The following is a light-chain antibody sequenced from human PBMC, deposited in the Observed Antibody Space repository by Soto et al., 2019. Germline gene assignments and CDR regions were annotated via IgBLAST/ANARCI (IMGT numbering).Light chain of an antibody. CDR3: QSWGTHSVE. Sequence: QSMLTQSPSASASLGASVKLTCTLSSGHSDYAITWHQQQAEKGPRYLMKVKSDGSHSKGDGIPNRFSGSSSAAERYLIISSLQSEDEDYYYYQSWGTHSVEFGGGNKLTVL. CDR2: VKSDGSH. J-gene: IGLJ2*01. V-gene: IGLV4-69*02. CDR1: SGHSDYA.